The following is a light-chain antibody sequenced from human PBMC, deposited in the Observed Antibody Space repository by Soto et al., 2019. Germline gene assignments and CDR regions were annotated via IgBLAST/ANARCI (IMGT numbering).Light chain of an antibody. V-gene: IGKV3-11*01. J-gene: IGKJ1*01. Sequence: LLTQSQATLSLSPGERATLSCRASQTVNTYLAWYQQKPGQAPRLLIYDASTRATGIPARFSGSGSGTDFTLTISSLEPEDFAVYFCQQRGNSPETFGQGTKV. CDR1: QTVNTY. CDR3: QQRGNSPET. CDR2: DAS.